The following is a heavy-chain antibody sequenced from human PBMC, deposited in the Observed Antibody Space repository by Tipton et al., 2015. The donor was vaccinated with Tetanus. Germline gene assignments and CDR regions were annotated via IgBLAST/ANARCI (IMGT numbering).Heavy chain of an antibody. CDR3: TRDLGGYAGY. CDR2: INTDGSIR. V-gene: IGHV3-74*01. D-gene: IGHD2-15*01. Sequence: SLRLSCVASGFTFSNYWMHWVRQAPWKGLVWVSRINTDGSIRNYADSVKGRFTISRDNAENTLSLQMNSLRAEDTAVYYCTRDLGGYAGYWGQGTLVTVSS. J-gene: IGHJ4*02. CDR1: GFTFSNYW.